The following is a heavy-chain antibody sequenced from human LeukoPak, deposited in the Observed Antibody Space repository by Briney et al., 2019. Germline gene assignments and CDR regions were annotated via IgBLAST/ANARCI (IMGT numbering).Heavy chain of an antibody. J-gene: IGHJ4*02. Sequence: ASVKVSCKVSGYTLTELSMHWVRQAPGKGLAWMGGFDPEDGETIYAQKFQGRVTMTEDTSTDTAYMELSSLRSEDTAVYYCATSAITVTTFGGFDYWGQGTLVTVSS. V-gene: IGHV1-24*01. D-gene: IGHD4-17*01. CDR1: GYTLTELS. CDR3: ATSAITVTTFGGFDY. CDR2: FDPEDGET.